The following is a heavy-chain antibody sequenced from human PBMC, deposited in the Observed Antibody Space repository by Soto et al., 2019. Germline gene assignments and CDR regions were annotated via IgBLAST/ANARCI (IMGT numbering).Heavy chain of an antibody. V-gene: IGHV3-7*05. CDR1: GFSFSSYC. Sequence: GALRLSCAASGFSFSSYCMTWVRQAPGKGLEWVANIKQDESKESYLDSVRGRFTVSRDNAKNTLYLHMNSLRPEDTAVYYCARDLSPGSSSWYLDAFDIWGQGTLVTVSS. D-gene: IGHD6-13*01. CDR2: IKQDESKE. J-gene: IGHJ3*02. CDR3: ARDLSPGSSSWYLDAFDI.